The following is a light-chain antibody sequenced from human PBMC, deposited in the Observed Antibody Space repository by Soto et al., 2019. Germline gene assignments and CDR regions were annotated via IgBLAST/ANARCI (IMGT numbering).Light chain of an antibody. CDR1: RSISSY. J-gene: IGKJ2*01. CDR3: QESYSYPYF. V-gene: IGKV1-39*01. Sequence: DIRLTQSPASLSASVGDRVSITCRTSRSISSYLIWYQQKLGKAPKFLIYGASTLHGGVPSRFSGSGSGTDFTLTISSLQPEDFATYYCQESYSYPYFFGQGTKLEIK. CDR2: GAS.